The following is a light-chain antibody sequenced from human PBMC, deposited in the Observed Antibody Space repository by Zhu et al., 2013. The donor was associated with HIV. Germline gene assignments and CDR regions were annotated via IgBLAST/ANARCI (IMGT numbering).Light chain of an antibody. CDR2: KTT. CDR1: QIVNGR. V-gene: IGKV1-5*03. Sequence: DIQMTQSPSFVSASVGDRVTITCRASQIVNGRLAWYQQKPGRAPRLLIFKTTSLEVGVPSRFSGSGGGTEFALTISSLQPDDFATYYCQQYNDYSRTFGQGTKVEIK. CDR3: QQYNDYSRT. J-gene: IGKJ1*01.